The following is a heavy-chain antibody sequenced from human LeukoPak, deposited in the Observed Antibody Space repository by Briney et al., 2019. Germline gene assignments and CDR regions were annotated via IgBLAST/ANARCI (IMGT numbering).Heavy chain of an antibody. Sequence: GESLKISCKGSGYGFINYWIGWVRQMPGKGLEWMGIIYPGDSDTRYSPSFQGQVIISADKSISTAYLQWSSLKASDTAMYYCARSQSITIFGVVTKGDAFDIWGQGTMVTVPS. D-gene: IGHD3-3*01. CDR3: ARSQSITIFGVVTKGDAFDI. CDR2: IYPGDSDT. J-gene: IGHJ3*02. CDR1: GYGFINYW. V-gene: IGHV5-51*01.